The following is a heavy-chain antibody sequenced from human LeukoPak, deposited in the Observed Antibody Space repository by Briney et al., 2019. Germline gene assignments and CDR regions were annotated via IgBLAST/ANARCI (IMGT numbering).Heavy chain of an antibody. CDR2: ISGSSGST. Sequence: GGSLRLSCAASGFTFSSYAMSWVRQAPGKGLEWVSAISGSSGSTYYADSVKGRFTISRDNSKNTLYLQMNSLRAEDTAVYYCAKSDFWNGYHNFDYWGQGTLVTVSS. D-gene: IGHD3-3*01. J-gene: IGHJ4*02. V-gene: IGHV3-23*01. CDR3: AKSDFWNGYHNFDY. CDR1: GFTFSSYA.